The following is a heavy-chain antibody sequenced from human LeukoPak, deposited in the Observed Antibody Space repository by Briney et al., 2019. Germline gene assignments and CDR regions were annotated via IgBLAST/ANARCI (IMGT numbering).Heavy chain of an antibody. J-gene: IGHJ4*02. Sequence: GGSLRLSCAVSGFTFSSYAMSWVRQAPRKGLEWVSGISGGGGSIHYADSVKGRFTISRDNSMNTLYLQMNSLRGEDTAVYYCARYRSVTTGKRFFDYWGQGTLVTVSP. V-gene: IGHV3-23*01. D-gene: IGHD4-17*01. CDR2: ISGGGGSI. CDR3: ARYRSVTTGKRFFDY. CDR1: GFTFSSYA.